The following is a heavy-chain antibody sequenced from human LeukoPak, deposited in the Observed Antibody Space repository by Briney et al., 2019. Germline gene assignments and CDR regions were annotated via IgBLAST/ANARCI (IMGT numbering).Heavy chain of an antibody. Sequence: PGGSLRLSCAASGFTFSSYWMSWVRQAPGKGLEWVANIKQDGSEKYYVDSVKGRFTISRDNAKNSLYLQMNSLRAEDTAVYYCARATYYDSSGAFDYWGQGTLVTVSS. CDR3: ARATYYDSSGAFDY. D-gene: IGHD3-22*01. V-gene: IGHV3-7*01. CDR1: GFTFSSYW. J-gene: IGHJ4*02. CDR2: IKQDGSEK.